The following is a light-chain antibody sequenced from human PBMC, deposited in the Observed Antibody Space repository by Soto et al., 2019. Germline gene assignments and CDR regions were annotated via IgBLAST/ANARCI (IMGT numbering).Light chain of an antibody. Sequence: QAVVTQPPSVSGAPGQRVTISCTGSSSNIGAGYDVHWYQRLPGTAPKVLIYNNNNRPSGVPDRFSGSKSGTSASLAITGVQAEEEADYYCQSYDSSLSGSYVFGTGTKVTVL. CDR1: SSNIGAGYD. CDR3: QSYDSSLSGSYV. CDR2: NNN. J-gene: IGLJ1*01. V-gene: IGLV1-40*01.